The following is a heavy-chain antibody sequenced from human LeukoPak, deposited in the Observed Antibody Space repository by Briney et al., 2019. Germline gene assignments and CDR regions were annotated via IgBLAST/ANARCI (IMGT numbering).Heavy chain of an antibody. Sequence: GGSLRLSCAASGFAFDDYAMHWVRQAPGKGLQWISSINWVGDTSSYADSVKGRFTVSRDNTEGSLYLQMDSLRSEVTALYYCAKDRQYGDYGGGDFFDSWGQGTLVTVSS. D-gene: IGHD4-17*01. CDR1: GFAFDDYA. V-gene: IGHV3-43D*03. CDR2: INWVGDTS. J-gene: IGHJ4*02. CDR3: AKDRQYGDYGGGDFFDS.